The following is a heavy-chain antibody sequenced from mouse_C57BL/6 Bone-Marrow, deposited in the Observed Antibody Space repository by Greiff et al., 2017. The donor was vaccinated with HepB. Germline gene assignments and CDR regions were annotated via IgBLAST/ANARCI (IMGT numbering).Heavy chain of an antibody. CDR2: ISDGGSYT. Sequence: DVQLVESGGGLVKPGGSLKLSCAASGFTFSSYALSWVRQTPEKRLEWVATISDGGSYTYYPDNVKGRFTISRDNAKNNLYLQMSHLKSEDTAMYYCARDTGGWYFDVWGTGTTVTVSS. J-gene: IGHJ1*03. D-gene: IGHD1-1*01. CDR3: ARDTGGWYFDV. V-gene: IGHV5-4*01. CDR1: GFTFSSYA.